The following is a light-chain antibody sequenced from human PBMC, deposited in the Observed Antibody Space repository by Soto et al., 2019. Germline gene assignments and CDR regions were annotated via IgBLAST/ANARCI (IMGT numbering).Light chain of an antibody. V-gene: IGKV1-5*03. CDR2: KAS. Sequence: DIQMTQSPSTLSASVGDRVTITCRASQSISNWLAWYQQNPGKAPNLLIYKASNLESGVPSRFSGSGSGTEFTLTISSLQPDDFATYYCQQYNGTFGRGTKVDIK. CDR3: QQYNGT. J-gene: IGKJ1*01. CDR1: QSISNW.